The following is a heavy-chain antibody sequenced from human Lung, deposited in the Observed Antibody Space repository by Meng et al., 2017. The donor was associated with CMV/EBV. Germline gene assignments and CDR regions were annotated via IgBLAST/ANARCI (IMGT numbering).Heavy chain of an antibody. J-gene: IGHJ6*02. V-gene: IGHV3-48*03. Sequence: GGSLRLXCAASGFTFRSYEMNWVRQAPGMGLEWVSYISSSGDIIYYADSVKGRFSISRDNAKNSLYLQMSSLRADDTAVYYCARDKSGPFTIPYYYYGMDVWXQGTXVTVSS. CDR3: ARDKSGPFTIPYYYYGMDV. CDR1: GFTFRSYE. CDR2: ISSSGDII. D-gene: IGHD3-3*01.